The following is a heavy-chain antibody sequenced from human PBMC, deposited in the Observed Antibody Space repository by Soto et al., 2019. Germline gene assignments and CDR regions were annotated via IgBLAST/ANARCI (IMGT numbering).Heavy chain of an antibody. J-gene: IGHJ4*02. CDR3: ASGIQLWLRRINNGYSG. Sequence: QVQLVQSGAEVKKPESSVKVSCKAPGGTFSTYAISWVRQAPGQGLEWMGGIIPMFGTANYAQRFQDRVTITADESTNTGYMELSSLRYEDTAVYFCASGIQLWLRRINNGYSGWGQGTLVTVSS. V-gene: IGHV1-69*12. CDR2: IIPMFGTA. D-gene: IGHD5-18*01. CDR1: GGTFSTYA.